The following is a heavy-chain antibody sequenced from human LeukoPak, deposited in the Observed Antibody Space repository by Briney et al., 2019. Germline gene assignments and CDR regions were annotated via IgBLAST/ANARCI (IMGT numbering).Heavy chain of an antibody. CDR3: ARLVYCSGGSCYSEVDDAFDI. CDR1: GGSISSHY. V-gene: IGHV4-59*11. D-gene: IGHD2-15*01. Sequence: PSETLSLTCTVSGGSISSHYWSWIRQPPGKGLEWIGYIYYSGSTNYNPSLKSRVTISVDTSKNQFSLKLSSVTAADTAVYYCARLVYCSGGSCYSEVDDAFDIWGQGTMVTVSS. CDR2: IYYSGST. J-gene: IGHJ3*02.